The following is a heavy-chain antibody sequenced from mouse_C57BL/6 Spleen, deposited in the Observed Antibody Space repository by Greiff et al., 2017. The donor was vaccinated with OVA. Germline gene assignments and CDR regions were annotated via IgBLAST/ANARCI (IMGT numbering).Heavy chain of an antibody. V-gene: IGHV1-64*01. Sequence: QVQLQQPGAELVKPGASVKLSCKASGYTFTSYWMHWVKQRPGQGLEWIGMIHPNSGSTNYNEKFKSKATLTVDKSSSTAYMQLSSLTSEDSAVYYCARDTTVVASRSYWYFDDWGTGTTVTVSS. CDR1: GYTFTSYW. D-gene: IGHD1-1*01. CDR2: IHPNSGST. CDR3: ARDTTVVASRSYWYFDD. J-gene: IGHJ1*03.